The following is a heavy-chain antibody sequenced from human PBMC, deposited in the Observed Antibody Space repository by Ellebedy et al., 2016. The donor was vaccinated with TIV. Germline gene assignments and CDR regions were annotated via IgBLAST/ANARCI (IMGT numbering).Heavy chain of an antibody. Sequence: PGGSLRLSCVTSGFTFSTFWMSWVRQAPGKGLEWVANIKEDGSEMYYVDSVKGRFTISRDNAKDSLYLHMSSLRAEDTAVYYCARSPMTSVWGTWFFDVWGLGTRVTVSS. V-gene: IGHV3-7*01. CDR2: IKEDGSEM. J-gene: IGHJ2*01. CDR1: GFTFSTFW. CDR3: ARSPMTSVWGTWFFDV. D-gene: IGHD3-16*01.